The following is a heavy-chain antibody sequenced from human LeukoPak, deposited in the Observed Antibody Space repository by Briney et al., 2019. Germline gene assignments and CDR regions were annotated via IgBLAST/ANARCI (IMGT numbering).Heavy chain of an antibody. V-gene: IGHV1-18*01. CDR1: GGTFSSYG. CDR2: ISAYNGNT. J-gene: IGHJ4*02. Sequence: ASVKVSCKASGGTFSSYGISWVRQAPGQGLEWMGWISAYNGNTDYAQKLQGRVAMTTDTSTSTAYMELRSLRSDDTAVYYCARAGGLWFGELTDYWGQGTLVTVSS. D-gene: IGHD3-10*01. CDR3: ARAGGLWFGELTDY.